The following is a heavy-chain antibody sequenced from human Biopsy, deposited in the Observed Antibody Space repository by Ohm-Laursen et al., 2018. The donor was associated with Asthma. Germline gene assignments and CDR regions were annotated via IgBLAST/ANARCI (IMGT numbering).Heavy chain of an antibody. V-gene: IGHV1-69*01. Sequence: GSSAKVSCKASGDSFSNYAISWVRQAPGQGLEWMGGLIPVLGTPDHAQMFEGRVTITADESTSTAYMELSSLSSEDTAVYYFARGYSGSDRIVYYYSGLEVWGQGTTVTVSS. CDR1: GDSFSNYA. CDR2: LIPVLGTP. CDR3: ARGYSGSDRIVYYYSGLEV. J-gene: IGHJ6*02. D-gene: IGHD5-12*01.